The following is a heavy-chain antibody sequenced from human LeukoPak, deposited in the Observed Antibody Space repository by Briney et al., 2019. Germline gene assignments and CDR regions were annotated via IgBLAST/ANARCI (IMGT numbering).Heavy chain of an antibody. CDR3: ARDHYYDSSGSTLYYGMDV. J-gene: IGHJ6*02. Sequence: PSQTLSLTCTVSGGSISSGGYYWSWIRQRPGKGPEWIGYIYYSGSTYYNPSLKSRVTISVDTSKNQFSLKLSSVTAADTAVYYCARDHYYDSSGSTLYYGMDVWGQGTTVTVSS. CDR1: GGSISSGGYY. D-gene: IGHD3-22*01. V-gene: IGHV4-31*03. CDR2: IYYSGST.